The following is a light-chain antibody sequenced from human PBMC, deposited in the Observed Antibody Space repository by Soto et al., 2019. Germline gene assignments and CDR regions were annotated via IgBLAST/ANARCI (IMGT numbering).Light chain of an antibody. CDR3: HQFGSSPFT. J-gene: IGKJ3*01. V-gene: IGKV3-20*01. CDR2: GPS. Sequence: EVVLTQSPATLSLSPGDSAALSCWASQSLRVNYFAWYHQKPGQPPRLLVYGPSGRATGLPDRFSGSGSRKVFNPTISSVEPEDFGVYYCHQFGSSPFTFGPGTKV. CDR1: QSLRVNY.